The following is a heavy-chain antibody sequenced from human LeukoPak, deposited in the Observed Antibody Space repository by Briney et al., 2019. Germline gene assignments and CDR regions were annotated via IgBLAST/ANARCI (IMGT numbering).Heavy chain of an antibody. CDR1: GGSFSGYY. CDR3: ARRITMVRGVITADAFDI. D-gene: IGHD3-10*01. V-gene: IGHV4-34*01. Sequence: SETLSLTCAVYGGSFSGYYWSWIRQPPGEGLEWIGEINHNGSTNYNPSLKSRVTISVDTSKNHFSLRLSSVTAADTAVYYCARRITMVRGVITADAFDIWGQGTMVTVSS. CDR2: INHNGST. J-gene: IGHJ3*02.